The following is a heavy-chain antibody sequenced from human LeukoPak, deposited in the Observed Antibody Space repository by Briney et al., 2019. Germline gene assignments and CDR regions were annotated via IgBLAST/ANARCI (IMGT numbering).Heavy chain of an antibody. D-gene: IGHD4/OR15-4a*01. CDR2: IFYSGRT. CDR1: GVSINNFY. V-gene: IGHV4-59*08. CDR3: TRRAGSLDL. Sequence: SETLSLTCTVSGVSINNFYWSWIRQPPGKGLEWIGSIFYSGRTDYNSSLKSRLTISVDTSKNQFSLELTSVTAADTAVYYCTRRAGSLDLWGRGTLVTVSS. J-gene: IGHJ2*01.